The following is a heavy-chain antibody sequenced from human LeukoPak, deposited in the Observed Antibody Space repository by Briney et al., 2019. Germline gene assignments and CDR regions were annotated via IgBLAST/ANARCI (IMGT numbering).Heavy chain of an antibody. Sequence: GGSLRLSCAVSEFTFSVYSMSWDRQAPGKGLEWVAGIKEDGSAKYYADSVKGRFTISRDNVKSSLYLQMSSLRADDTAVYYCARETWKPYDYWGQGTLVTVSS. CDR1: EFTFSVYS. J-gene: IGHJ4*02. D-gene: IGHD1-1*01. V-gene: IGHV3-7*01. CDR2: IKEDGSAK. CDR3: ARETWKPYDY.